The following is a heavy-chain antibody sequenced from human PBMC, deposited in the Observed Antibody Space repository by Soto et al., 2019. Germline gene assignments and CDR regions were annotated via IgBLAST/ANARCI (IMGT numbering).Heavy chain of an antibody. V-gene: IGHV1-69*01. CDR1: GGTFSSYA. J-gene: IGHJ5*02. Sequence: KVSCKASGGTFSSYAISWVRQAPGQGLEWMGGIIPIFGTANYAQKFQGRVTITADESTSTAYMELSSLRSEDTAVYYCARDPEYYYDSSGYPRYNWFDPWGQGTLVTVSS. CDR3: ARDPEYYYDSSGYPRYNWFDP. CDR2: IIPIFGTA. D-gene: IGHD3-22*01.